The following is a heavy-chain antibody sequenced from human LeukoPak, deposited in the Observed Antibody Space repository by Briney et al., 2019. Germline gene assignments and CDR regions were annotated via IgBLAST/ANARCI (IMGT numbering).Heavy chain of an antibody. J-gene: IGHJ3*02. V-gene: IGHV3-23*01. CDR2: ISGSGSFA. CDR3: AKCYSNNWSDAFDI. Sequence: GGSLRLSCAASGFTFSNYVMRWVRQAPGKGLEWVSVISGSGSFAYYSDSVKGRFTISRDNSKYTMYLQMNGLRAEDTAVYYCAKCYSNNWSDAFDIWGQGTMVTVSS. CDR1: GFTFSNYV. D-gene: IGHD6-13*01.